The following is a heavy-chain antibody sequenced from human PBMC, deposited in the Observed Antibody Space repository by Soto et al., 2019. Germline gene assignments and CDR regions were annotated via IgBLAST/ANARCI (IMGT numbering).Heavy chain of an antibody. CDR1: GFTFSSYE. J-gene: IGHJ6*02. V-gene: IGHV3-48*03. CDR3: ARVPFRRYGMDV. Sequence: GGSLRLSCAASGFTFSSYEMNWVRQAPGKGLEWVSYISSSGSTIYYADSVKGRFTISRDNAKNSLYLQMNSLRAEHTAVYYCARVPFRRYGMDVWGQGTTVTVSS. CDR2: ISSSGSTI.